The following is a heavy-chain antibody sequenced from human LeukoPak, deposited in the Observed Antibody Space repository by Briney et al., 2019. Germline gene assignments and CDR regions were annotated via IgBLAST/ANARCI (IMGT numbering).Heavy chain of an antibody. CDR3: ARQGTASSDYYPDY. Sequence: SETLSLTCTVSGGSISSSSYYWGWIRQPPGKGLEWIGSIYYSGSTYYNPSLKSRVTISADTSKNQFSLKLSSVTAADTAVYYCARQGTASSDYYPDYWGQGTLVTVSS. V-gene: IGHV4-39*01. CDR1: GGSISSSSYY. CDR2: IYYSGST. J-gene: IGHJ4*02. D-gene: IGHD3-22*01.